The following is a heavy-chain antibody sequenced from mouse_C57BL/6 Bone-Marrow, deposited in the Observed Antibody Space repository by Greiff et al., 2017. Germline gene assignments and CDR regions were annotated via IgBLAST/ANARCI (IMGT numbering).Heavy chain of an antibody. CDR3: ERCKALRPALDY. J-gene: IGHJ4*01. V-gene: IGHV1-64*01. CDR1: GYTFTSYW. D-gene: IGHD1-2*01. CDR2: LHPNCGST. Sequence: QVQLQQPGAELVKPGASVKLSCKASGYTFTSYWLHWVKQRPGQGLEWIGMLHPNCGSTNYNEKFKSKATLTVDKSYRTAYMPLISLTSGDSAVNSCERCKALRPALDYWGQGTSVTVSS.